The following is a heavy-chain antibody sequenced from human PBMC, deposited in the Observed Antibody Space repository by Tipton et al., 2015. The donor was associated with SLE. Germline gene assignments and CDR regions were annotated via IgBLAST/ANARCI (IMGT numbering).Heavy chain of an antibody. CDR1: GGSFSGYY. CDR2: INHSGST. CDR3: ARGRPSDYIWVYSGRVFDY. D-gene: IGHD3-16*01. V-gene: IGHV4-34*01. J-gene: IGHJ4*02. Sequence: TLSLTCAVYGGSFSGYYWSWIRQPPGKGLEWIGEINHSGSTNYNPSLESRVTISVDTSKNQFSLKLSSVTAADTALYYCARGRPSDYIWVYSGRVFDYWGQGTLVTVSS.